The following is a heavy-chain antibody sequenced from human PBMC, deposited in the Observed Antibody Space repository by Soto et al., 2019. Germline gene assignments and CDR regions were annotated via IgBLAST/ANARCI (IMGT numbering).Heavy chain of an antibody. CDR3: ARHVRLADHGGFYYFDY. D-gene: IGHD4-17*01. V-gene: IGHV4-39*01. CDR2: IYYSVST. J-gene: IGHJ4*02. Sequence: QLLESGPGLVQSSETLSLICTVSGGSISSSSYYWGWIRQPPGKGLEWIGSIYYSVSTDYNPSLKSRVTISVDTSEKQLSLKLGSVTAADTAVYYCARHVRLADHGGFYYFDYWGQGTLVTVSS. CDR1: GGSISSSSYY.